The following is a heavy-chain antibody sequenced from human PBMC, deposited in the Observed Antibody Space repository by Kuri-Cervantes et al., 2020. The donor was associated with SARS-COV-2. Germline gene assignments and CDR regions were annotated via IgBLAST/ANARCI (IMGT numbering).Heavy chain of an antibody. CDR2: LDHSGRA. V-gene: IGHV4-34*01. CDR1: GGSFSGYQ. Sequence: GSLRLSCAVYGGSFSGYQWSWIRQPPGKGLEWIGELDHSGRANYNPSLKSRVTISVDRSRNQFSLKLTSVTAADTAVYYCARASTSIYGVLIALFSSNAFDVWGQGTMVTVSS. CDR3: ARASTSIYGVLIALFSSNAFDV. D-gene: IGHD3-3*02. J-gene: IGHJ3*01.